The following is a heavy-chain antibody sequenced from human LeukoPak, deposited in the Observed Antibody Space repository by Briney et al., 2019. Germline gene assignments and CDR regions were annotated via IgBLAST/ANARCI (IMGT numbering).Heavy chain of an antibody. Sequence: PGGSLRLSCEASGFTFSSYSMNWVRQAPGKGLEWVSSISRSSTHIYDADSVKGRFTISRDNAKSSLYLQMDSLGAEDTAVYYCARADDSSGWYYNGMDVWGQGTTVTVSS. D-gene: IGHD3-22*01. V-gene: IGHV3-21*01. CDR2: ISRSSTHI. CDR3: ARADDSSGWYYNGMDV. CDR1: GFTFSSYS. J-gene: IGHJ6*02.